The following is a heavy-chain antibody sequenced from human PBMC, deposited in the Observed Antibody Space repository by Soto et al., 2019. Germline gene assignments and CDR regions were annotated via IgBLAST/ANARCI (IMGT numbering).Heavy chain of an antibody. D-gene: IGHD6-19*01. Sequence: GGSLRLSCAAPGFTFSSYAMHWVRQAPGKGLEWVAVISYDGSNKYYADSVKGRFTISRDNSKNTLYLQMNSLRAEDTAVYYCARDRRSSGWTYYYGMDVWGQGTTVTVSS. CDR2: ISYDGSNK. V-gene: IGHV3-30-3*01. J-gene: IGHJ6*02. CDR1: GFTFSSYA. CDR3: ARDRRSSGWTYYYGMDV.